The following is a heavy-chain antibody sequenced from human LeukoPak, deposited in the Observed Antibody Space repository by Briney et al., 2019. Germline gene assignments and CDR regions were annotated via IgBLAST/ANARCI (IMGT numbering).Heavy chain of an antibody. CDR2: ISGSGGST. CDR3: AKGRNWNRNAFDI. V-gene: IGHV3-23*01. CDR1: GFTFSSSA. Sequence: GGSLRLSCAGSGFTFSSSAMTWVRQPPGKGLERVSAISGSGGSTYYADSVKGRFTISRDNSKNTLFLQMNSLRAEDTAVYYCAKGRNWNRNAFDIWGQGTMLTVSS. J-gene: IGHJ3*02. D-gene: IGHD1-1*01.